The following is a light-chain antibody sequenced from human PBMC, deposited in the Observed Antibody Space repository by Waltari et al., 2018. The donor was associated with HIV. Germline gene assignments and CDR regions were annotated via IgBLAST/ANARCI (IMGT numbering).Light chain of an antibody. V-gene: IGLV2-8*01. J-gene: IGLJ2*01. CDR3: SFYGGSNILV. CDR1: RSNLVVYNS. Sequence: QSALTQPPSASGSPGQSVNIPCTGYRSNLVVYNSVSWNQQRPGKAPKVIISEFSKRSSGVPNRFSGSTSGNPASLTDSGFQADDEAEYFCSFYGGSNILVFGGGTKLTVL. CDR2: EFS.